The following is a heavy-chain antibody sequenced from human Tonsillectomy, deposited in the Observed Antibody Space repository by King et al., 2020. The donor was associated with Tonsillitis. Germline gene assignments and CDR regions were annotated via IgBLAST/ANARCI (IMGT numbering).Heavy chain of an antibody. CDR1: GFTFSSYT. CDR2: ISSSRSYI. D-gene: IGHD3-22*01. Sequence: VQLVESGGGLVKPGGSLRLSCAASGFTFSSYTMNWVRQAPGKGLEWVSSISSSRSYIYYATSVKGRFTISRDNAKNSLYLQMNSLRAEDTAVYYCARAGDSSGYYFSIWGQGTMVTVSS. V-gene: IGHV3-21*01. J-gene: IGHJ3*02. CDR3: ARAGDSSGYYFSI.